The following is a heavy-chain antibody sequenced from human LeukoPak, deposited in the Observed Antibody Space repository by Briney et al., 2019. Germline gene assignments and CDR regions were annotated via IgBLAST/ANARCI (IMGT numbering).Heavy chain of an antibody. Sequence: GGSLRLSCAASGFTFSSYWMSWVRQAPGKGLEWVANINQDGSEKYYVDSVKGRFTISRDNAKNSLYLQMNGLRAEDTAVYYCARERPRRYFDYWGQGTLVTVSS. CDR1: GFTFSSYW. CDR3: ARERPRRYFDY. J-gene: IGHJ4*02. V-gene: IGHV3-7*01. CDR2: INQDGSEK.